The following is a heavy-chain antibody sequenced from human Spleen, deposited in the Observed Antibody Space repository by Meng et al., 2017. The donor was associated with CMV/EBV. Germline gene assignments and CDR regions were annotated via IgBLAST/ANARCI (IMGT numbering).Heavy chain of an antibody. V-gene: IGHV2-5*02. Sequence: QITLKDFGPYLVKPTQTLTLTWTVSGFSLSTSGVGVGWIRQPPGKALEWLALIYWDDDKRYSPSLKSRLTITKDTSKNQVVLTMTNMDPVDTATYYCAHTLYYYDSSGYYHYWGQGTLVTVFS. CDR2: IYWDDDK. D-gene: IGHD3-22*01. J-gene: IGHJ4*02. CDR3: AHTLYYYDSSGYYHY. CDR1: GFSLSTSGVG.